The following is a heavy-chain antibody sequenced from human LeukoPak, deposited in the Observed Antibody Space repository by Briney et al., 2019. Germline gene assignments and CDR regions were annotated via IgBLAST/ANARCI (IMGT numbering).Heavy chain of an antibody. CDR2: INHSGST. D-gene: IGHD1-26*01. CDR1: GGSFSGYY. Sequence: SETLSLTCAVYGGSFSGYYWSWIRQPPGKGLEWIGEINHSGSTNYNPSLKSRVTISVDTSENQFSLKLSSVTAADTAVYYCARSSPWDNWFDPWGQGTLVTVSS. J-gene: IGHJ5*02. CDR3: ARSSPWDNWFDP. V-gene: IGHV4-34*01.